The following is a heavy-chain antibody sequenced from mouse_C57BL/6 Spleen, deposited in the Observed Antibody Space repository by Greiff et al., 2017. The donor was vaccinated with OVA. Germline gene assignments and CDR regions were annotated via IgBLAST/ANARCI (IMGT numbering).Heavy chain of an antibody. Sequence: QVQLQQSGAELVRPGASVKLSCKASGYTFTDYYINWVKQRPGQGLEWIARIYPGSGNTYYNEKFKGKATLTAETSSSTAYMQLSSLTSEDSAVYFCARNYGSSYVGFAYWGQGTLVTVSA. CDR1: GYTFTDYY. V-gene: IGHV1-76*01. J-gene: IGHJ3*01. D-gene: IGHD1-1*01. CDR2: IYPGSGNT. CDR3: ARNYGSSYVGFAY.